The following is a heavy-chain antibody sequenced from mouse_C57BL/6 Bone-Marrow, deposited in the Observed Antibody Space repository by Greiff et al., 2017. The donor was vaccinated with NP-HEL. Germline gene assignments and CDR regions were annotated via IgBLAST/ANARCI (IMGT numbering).Heavy chain of an antibody. J-gene: IGHJ4*01. D-gene: IGHD1-1*01. CDR2: IYPSDSET. CDR1: GYTFTSYW. CDR3: SRYYFGFYSMDY. Sequence: QVQLQQPGAELVRPGSSVKLSCKASGYTFTSYWMHWVKQRPRQGLEWIGNIYPSDSETHYNQKFKDKATLTVDKSSSTAYMQLRSLTSEDSAADFCSRYYFGFYSMDYWGQGTSVTVSS. V-gene: IGHV1-52*01.